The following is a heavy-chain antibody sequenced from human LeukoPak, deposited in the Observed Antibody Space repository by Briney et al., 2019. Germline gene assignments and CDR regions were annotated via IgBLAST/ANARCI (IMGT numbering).Heavy chain of an antibody. CDR1: GFNLSEYY. CDR3: ASPDSSSDGTIGY. V-gene: IGHV3-11*04. D-gene: IGHD6-13*01. J-gene: IGHJ4*02. CDR2: ISSSGSTI. Sequence: GGSLRLSCAASGFNLSEYYMSWIRQAPAKGLEGVSYISSSGSTIYYADSVKGRFTISRDNAKNSLYLQMNSLRAEDTAVYYCASPDSSSDGTIGYWGQGTLVTVSS.